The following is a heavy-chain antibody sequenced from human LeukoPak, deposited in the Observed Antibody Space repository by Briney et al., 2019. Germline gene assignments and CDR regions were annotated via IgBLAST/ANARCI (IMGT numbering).Heavy chain of an antibody. J-gene: IGHJ6*02. D-gene: IGHD6-13*01. CDR3: ARDRPSMPAGFYYYYGMDV. CDR1: GGSISSYY. V-gene: IGHV4-59*01. Sequence: PSETLSLTCTVSGGSISSYYWSWIRQPPGKGLEWIGYIYYSWSTNDNPSLKSRVTISVDTSKNQFSLKLSSVTAADTAVYYCARDRPSMPAGFYYYYGMDVWGQGTTVTVSS. CDR2: IYYSWST.